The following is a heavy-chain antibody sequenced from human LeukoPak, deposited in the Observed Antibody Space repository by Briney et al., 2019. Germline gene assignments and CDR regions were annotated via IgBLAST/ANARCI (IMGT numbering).Heavy chain of an antibody. V-gene: IGHV3-33*08. CDR2: IWYDGSNK. CDR1: GFTFSSYG. J-gene: IGHJ4*01. CDR3: ARGDCDWLLPDY. Sequence: PGGSLRLSCAASGFTFSSYGMHWVRQAPGKGLEWVAVIWYDGSNKYYADSVKGRFTISRDNSKNTLYLQMNSLRAEDTAVYYCARGDCDWLLPDYWGHGTLVTVSS. D-gene: IGHD3-9*01.